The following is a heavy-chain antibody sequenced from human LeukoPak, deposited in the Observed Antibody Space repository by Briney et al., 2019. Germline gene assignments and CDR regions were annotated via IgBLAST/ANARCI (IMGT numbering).Heavy chain of an antibody. CDR3: ARGSPVGSSWYV. CDR1: GGSISSYY. V-gene: IGHV4-4*07. D-gene: IGHD6-13*01. Sequence: SETLSLTCTVSGGSISSYYWSWIRQPAGKGLEWIGRIYTSGSTTYNPSLKSRVTMSVDTSKNQFSLKLNSVTAADTAVYYCARGSPVGSSWYVWGQGTLVTVSS. J-gene: IGHJ4*02. CDR2: IYTSGST.